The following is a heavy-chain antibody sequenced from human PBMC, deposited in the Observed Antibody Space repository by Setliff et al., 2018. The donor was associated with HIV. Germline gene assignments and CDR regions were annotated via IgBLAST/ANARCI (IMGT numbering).Heavy chain of an antibody. Sequence: GESLKISCTGSGYSFTSYWIAWVRQMPGKGLECMGIIYPGDSNTNYSPSFQGQVTISADVSLNTVFLQWTSLKTSDSAVYYCATRGLSGAGSPTEHWGQGTLVTVSS. CDR1: GYSFTSYW. CDR2: IYPGDSNT. V-gene: IGHV5-51*01. CDR3: ATRGLSGAGSPTEH. J-gene: IGHJ4*02. D-gene: IGHD3-10*01.